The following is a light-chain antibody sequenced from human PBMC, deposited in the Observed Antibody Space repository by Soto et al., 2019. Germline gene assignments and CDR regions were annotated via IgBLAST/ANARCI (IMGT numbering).Light chain of an antibody. V-gene: IGKV3-20*01. Sequence: EIVLTQSPGILSLSPGERATLSCRASQSISSAYIAWYQQKPGQTPRLLIYGPHTRAAGIPARFSGSGSGTEFTLTISRLEPEDFAVYYCQQYGSSLGTFGQGTRLEIK. CDR3: QQYGSSLGT. CDR2: GPH. CDR1: QSISSAY. J-gene: IGKJ5*01.